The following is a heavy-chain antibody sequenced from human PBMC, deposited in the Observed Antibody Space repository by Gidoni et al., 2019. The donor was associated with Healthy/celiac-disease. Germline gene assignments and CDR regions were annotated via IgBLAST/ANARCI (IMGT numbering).Heavy chain of an antibody. CDR1: GGSISSYY. Sequence: QVQLQESGAGLVKPSETLSLTCTVSGGSISSYYWSWIRQPPVKGLEWIGYLYYSGSTNYNPSLKRRVTISVDTSKNQFSLQLSSVTAADTAVYYCARDFPNYDFWSCYYYMDVWGPGTTVTVSS. CDR3: ARDFPNYDFWSCYYYMDV. J-gene: IGHJ6*03. D-gene: IGHD3-3*01. V-gene: IGHV4-59*01. CDR2: LYYSGST.